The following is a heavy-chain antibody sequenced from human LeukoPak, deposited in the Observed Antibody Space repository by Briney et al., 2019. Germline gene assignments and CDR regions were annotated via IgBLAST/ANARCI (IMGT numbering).Heavy chain of an antibody. CDR2: MNHNGDNR. CDR1: GFSFSTFE. J-gene: IGHJ6*02. D-gene: IGHD2-2*01. Sequence: GGSLRLSCAASGFSFSTFEMSWVRQAPGKGLEWVSVMNHNGDNRYYADSVKGRFTISRDNSKNTLYLQMNSLRAEDTAMYYCARDYCSSISCMDAWGQGTTVTVSS. CDR3: ARDYCSSISCMDA. V-gene: IGHV3-23*01.